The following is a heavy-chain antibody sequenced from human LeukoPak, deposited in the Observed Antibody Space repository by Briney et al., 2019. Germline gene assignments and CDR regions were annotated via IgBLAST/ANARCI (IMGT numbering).Heavy chain of an antibody. CDR1: GFTVSSDY. V-gene: IGHV3-53*05. Sequence: GGSLRLSCAASGFTVSSDYMSWVRQAPGKGLEWVSVIYSGGSTYYAGSVKGRFTISRDKSKNTEYLQMNSLRFEDTAMYYCARNWFDPWGQGTLVTVSS. J-gene: IGHJ5*02. CDR2: IYSGGST. CDR3: ARNWFDP.